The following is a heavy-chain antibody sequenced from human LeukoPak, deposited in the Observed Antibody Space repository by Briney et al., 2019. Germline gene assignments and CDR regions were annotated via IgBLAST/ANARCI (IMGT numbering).Heavy chain of an antibody. D-gene: IGHD6-6*01. CDR3: AKDGLYSSSSGSAFDI. V-gene: IGHV3-30*02. J-gene: IGHJ3*02. CDR1: GFTFSSYG. Sequence: GGSLRLSCAASGFTFSSYGMHWVRQAPGKGLEWVAFIRYDGSNKYYADSVKGRFTISRDNSKNTLYLQMNSLRAEDTAVYYCAKDGLYSSSSGSAFDIWGQGTMVTVSS. CDR2: IRYDGSNK.